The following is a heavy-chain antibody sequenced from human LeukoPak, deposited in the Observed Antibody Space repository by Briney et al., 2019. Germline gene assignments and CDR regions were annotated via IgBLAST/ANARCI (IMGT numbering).Heavy chain of an antibody. V-gene: IGHV1-2*02. CDR1: GYTFTGYY. D-gene: IGHD5-18*01. CDR2: INPNSGDT. CDR3: AREKSRYPYGYNY. J-gene: IGHJ4*02. Sequence: ASVKVSCKASGYTFTGYYMHWVRQAPGQGLEWMGWINPNSGDTNYAQKFQGRVTMTRDTSISTAYMELSRLRSDDTAVYYCAREKSRYPYGYNYWGQGTLVTVSS.